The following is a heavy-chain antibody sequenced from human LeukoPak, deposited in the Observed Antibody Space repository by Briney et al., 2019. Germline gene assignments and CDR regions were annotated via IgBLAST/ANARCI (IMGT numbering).Heavy chain of an antibody. J-gene: IGHJ2*01. V-gene: IGHV3-53*01. Sequence: TGGSLRLSFAASGFTVSTNYMNWVRQAPGKGLEWVSILYSGSDTYYADSVKGRFTISRDSSKNILSLQMNNLRAEDTAVYYCARVGDHFHWYLDLWGRGTLVTVSS. CDR2: LYSGSDT. D-gene: IGHD3-10*01. CDR3: ARVGDHFHWYLDL. CDR1: GFTVSTNY.